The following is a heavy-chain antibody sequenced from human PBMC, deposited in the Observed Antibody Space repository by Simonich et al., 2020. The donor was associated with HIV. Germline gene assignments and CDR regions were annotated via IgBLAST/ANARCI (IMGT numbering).Heavy chain of an antibody. J-gene: IGHJ4*02. CDR3: AKAPYYYDSSPFDY. D-gene: IGHD3-22*01. V-gene: IGHV3-23*04. CDR1: GFTFSNCA. CDR2: IRGRGGST. Sequence: EVQLVESGGGLVQPGRSLRLSCAASGFTFSNCAMSWVRQAPGKGLRWVSAIRGRGGSTYYTDSVKGRFTISRDNFKKMLYLQMNSLRAEDTAVYYCAKAPYYYDSSPFDYWGQGTLVTVSS.